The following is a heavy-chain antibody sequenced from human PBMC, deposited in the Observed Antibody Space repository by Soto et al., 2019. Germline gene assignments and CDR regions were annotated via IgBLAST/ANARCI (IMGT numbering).Heavy chain of an antibody. V-gene: IGHV3-23*01. CDR2: ISGSGGST. CDR1: GFTFSSYA. D-gene: IGHD6-6*01. CDR3: AKEQLAPLYYYYGMDV. J-gene: IGHJ6*02. Sequence: GGSLRLSCAASGFTFSSYAMSWVRQAPGKGLEWVSAISGSGGSTYYADSVKGRLTISRDNSKNTLYLQMNSLRAEDTAVYYCAKEQLAPLYYYYGMDVWGQGTTVTVSS.